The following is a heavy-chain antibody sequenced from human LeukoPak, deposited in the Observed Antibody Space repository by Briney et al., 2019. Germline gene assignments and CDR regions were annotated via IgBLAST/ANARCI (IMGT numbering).Heavy chain of an antibody. CDR2: IWYDGSNK. D-gene: IGHD6-6*01. V-gene: IGHV3-33*01. CDR3: ARDAIAAPGRFVY. J-gene: IGHJ4*02. Sequence: PGGSLRLSCAASGFTFSSYGMHWVRQAPGKGLEWVAVIWYDGSNKYYADSVKGRFTISRDDSKNTLYLQMNSLRAEDTAVYYCARDAIAAPGRFVYWGQGTLVTVSS. CDR1: GFTFSSYG.